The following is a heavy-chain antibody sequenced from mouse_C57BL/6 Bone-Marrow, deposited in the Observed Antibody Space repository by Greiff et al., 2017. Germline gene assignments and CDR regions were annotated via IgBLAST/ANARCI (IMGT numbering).Heavy chain of an antibody. Sequence: VQLQQSGAELVRPGASVKLSCTASGFNIKDDYMHWVKQRPEQGLEWIGWIDPENGDTEYASKFQGKATITADTSSNTAYLQLSSLTADDTAVYYCTTDYYGRHWYFDVWGTGTTVTVSS. CDR2: IDPENGDT. J-gene: IGHJ1*03. CDR1: GFNIKDDY. CDR3: TTDYYGRHWYFDV. V-gene: IGHV14-4*01. D-gene: IGHD1-1*01.